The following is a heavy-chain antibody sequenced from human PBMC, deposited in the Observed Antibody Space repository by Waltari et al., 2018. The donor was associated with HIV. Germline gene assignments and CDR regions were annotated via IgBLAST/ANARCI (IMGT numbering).Heavy chain of an antibody. D-gene: IGHD4-17*01. CDR3: ARDRHYGPRDALDAFDI. CDR1: GGSISSYY. J-gene: IGHJ3*02. V-gene: IGHV4-4*07. CDR2: IYTSGST. Sequence: QVQLQESGPGLVKPSETLSLTCTVSGGSISSYYWSWIRQPAGKGLEWIGRIYTSGSTNYNPSLKSRVTMSVDTSKNQFSLKLSSVTAADTAVYYCARDRHYGPRDALDAFDIWGQGTMVTVSS.